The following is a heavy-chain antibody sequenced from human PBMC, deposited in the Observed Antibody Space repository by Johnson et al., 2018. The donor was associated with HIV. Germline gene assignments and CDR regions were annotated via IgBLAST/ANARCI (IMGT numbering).Heavy chain of an antibody. D-gene: IGHD2-8*02. CDR1: GFTFSNFG. V-gene: IGHV3-30*18. Sequence: QVQLVESGGGLVQPGGSLRLSCAASGFTFSNFGIHWVRQAPGKGLEWVAVISYDGSNKYYVDSVKGRFTISRDNSKNTLYLQMNSLRADDTAVYYCAKLHCAGGVCNFDILYDAFDTWGHGTMVTVSS. CDR2: ISYDGSNK. J-gene: IGHJ3*02. CDR3: AKLHCAGGVCNFDILYDAFDT.